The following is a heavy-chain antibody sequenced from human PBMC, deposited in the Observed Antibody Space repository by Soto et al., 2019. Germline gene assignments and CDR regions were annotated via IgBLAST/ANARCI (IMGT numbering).Heavy chain of an antibody. CDR1: GFTFSSYS. V-gene: IGHV3-30-3*01. CDR2: ISYDGSNK. D-gene: IGHD3-22*01. J-gene: IGHJ1*01. CDR3: ARDVRSSGYYNQFQH. Sequence: GGSQRLSCAASGFTFSSYSMHWVRQAPGKGLEWVAVISYDGSNKYYADSVKGRFTISRDNSKNTLYLQMNSLRAEDTAVYYCARDVRSSGYYNQFQHWGQGTLVTVSS.